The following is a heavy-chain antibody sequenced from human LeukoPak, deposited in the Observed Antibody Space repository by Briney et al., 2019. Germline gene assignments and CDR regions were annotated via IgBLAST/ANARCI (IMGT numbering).Heavy chain of an antibody. D-gene: IGHD6-19*01. J-gene: IGHJ3*02. V-gene: IGHV1-2*02. CDR2: INPNSGGT. Sequence: ASVKVSCKASGYTFTGYYMHWARQAPGQGLEWMGWINPNSGGTNYAQKFQGRVTMTRDTSISTAYMELSRLRSDDTAVYYCAAVAGLGNAFDIWGQGTMVTVSS. CDR3: AAVAGLGNAFDI. CDR1: GYTFTGYY.